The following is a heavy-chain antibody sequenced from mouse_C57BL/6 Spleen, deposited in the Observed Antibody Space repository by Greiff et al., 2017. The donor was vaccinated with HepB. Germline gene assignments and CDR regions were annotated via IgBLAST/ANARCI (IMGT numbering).Heavy chain of an antibody. Sequence: VQLQQSGAELVRPGTSVKLSCKASGYTFTSYWMHWVKQRPGQGLEWIGVIDPSDSYTNYNQKFKGKATLTVDTSSSTAYMQLSSLTSEDSAVYYCARRGGYDYDVGDWFAYWGQGTLVTVSA. CDR3: ARRGGYDYDVGDWFAY. V-gene: IGHV1-59*01. CDR1: GYTFTSYW. D-gene: IGHD2-4*01. J-gene: IGHJ3*01. CDR2: IDPSDSYT.